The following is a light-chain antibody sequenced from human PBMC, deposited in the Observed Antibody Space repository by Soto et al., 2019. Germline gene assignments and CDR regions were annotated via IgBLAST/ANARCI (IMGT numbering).Light chain of an antibody. CDR2: GAY. Sequence: RVMTQSPATLSVSPGERATLSCRASQSVSSNLAWYQQKPGQAPRLLIYGAYIRATGVPARFSGSGSGTDFTLTISSLQSEDFAIYYCQQYNNWPSMYTFGQGTKLEIK. J-gene: IGKJ2*01. CDR1: QSVSSN. V-gene: IGKV3-15*01. CDR3: QQYNNWPSMYT.